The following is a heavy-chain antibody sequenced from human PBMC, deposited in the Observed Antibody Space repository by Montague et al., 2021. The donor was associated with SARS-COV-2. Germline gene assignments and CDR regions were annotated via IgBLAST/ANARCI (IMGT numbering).Heavy chain of an antibody. D-gene: IGHD5-12*01. CDR2: INHSGIT. V-gene: IGHV4-34*01. CDR3: ARWGLRVATTETYSYVGMDV. Sequence: SETLSLTCAVNGGSFRSYYWSWIRQSPGKGLEWIAEINHSGITNYNPSLKSRVTISVDTSKSQFSLKLRSVTAADTAVYYCARWGLRVATTETYSYVGMDVWGQGTTVTVSS. CDR1: GGSFRSYY. J-gene: IGHJ6*02.